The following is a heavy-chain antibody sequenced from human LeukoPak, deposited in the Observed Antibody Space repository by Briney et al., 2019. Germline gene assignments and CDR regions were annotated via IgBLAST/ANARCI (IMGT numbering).Heavy chain of an antibody. CDR2: IIPILGIA. Sequence: ASVKVSCKASGGTFSSYAISWVRQAPGQGLEWMGRIIPILGIANYAQKFQGRVTITADKSTSTAYMELSSLRSEDTAVYYSARGLGLAAAGSPDYWGQGTLVTVSS. CDR3: ARGLGLAAAGSPDY. CDR1: GGTFSSYA. J-gene: IGHJ4*02. D-gene: IGHD6-13*01. V-gene: IGHV1-69*04.